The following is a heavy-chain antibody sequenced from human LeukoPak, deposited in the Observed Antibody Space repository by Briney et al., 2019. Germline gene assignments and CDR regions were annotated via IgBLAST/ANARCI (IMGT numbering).Heavy chain of an antibody. Sequence: GGSLRLSCAASGFTFSTYTMNWVRQTPGKGLEWVSSISSSSSYIYFADSVKGRFTISRDNAKNSLYLQMNSLRAEDTAVYHCARESAYDSGAFDYWGQGILVIVSS. CDR1: GFTFSTYT. CDR3: ARESAYDSGAFDY. D-gene: IGHD5-12*01. J-gene: IGHJ4*02. CDR2: ISSSSSYI. V-gene: IGHV3-21*01.